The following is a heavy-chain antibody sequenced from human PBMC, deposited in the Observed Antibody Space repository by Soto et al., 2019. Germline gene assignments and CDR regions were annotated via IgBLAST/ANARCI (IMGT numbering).Heavy chain of an antibody. J-gene: IGHJ5*02. D-gene: IGHD5-12*01. CDR2: IYHSGST. CDR1: GYSISSGCY. Sequence: SETLSLTCAVSGYSISSGCYWGWIRQPPGKGLEWIGSIYHSGSTYYNPSLKSRVTISVDTSKNQFSLKLSSVTAADTAVYFCARGTYKGIVATGFNWFDPWGKGTRVTVS. V-gene: IGHV4-38-2*01. CDR3: ARGTYKGIVATGFNWFDP.